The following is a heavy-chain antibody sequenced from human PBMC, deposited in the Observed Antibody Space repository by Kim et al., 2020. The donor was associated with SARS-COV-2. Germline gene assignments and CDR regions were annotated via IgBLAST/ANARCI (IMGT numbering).Heavy chain of an antibody. CDR2: ISGSFGGYIFTT. CDR3: AKDGGTSGSYCNW. V-gene: IGHV3-23*01. CDR1: GFSFSDYA. D-gene: IGHD1-26*01. Sequence: GGSLRLSCAASGFSFSDYAMTWVRQAPGKGLEWVSAISGSFGGYIFTTYYAASLKGRFTISRDNSKSTVFLQMNSLRAEDTAVYYCAKDGGTSGSYCNWWGQGTLGTVSS. J-gene: IGHJ4*02.